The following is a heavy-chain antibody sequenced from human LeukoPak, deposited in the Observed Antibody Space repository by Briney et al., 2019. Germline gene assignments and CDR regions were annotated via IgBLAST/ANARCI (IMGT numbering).Heavy chain of an antibody. CDR3: ARGVKGPDY. J-gene: IGHJ4*02. V-gene: IGHV3-7*01. CDR1: GFTVSSNY. Sequence: PGGSLRLSCAASGFTVSSNYMSWVRQAPGKGLEWVANIKQGGSEKYYVDSVKGRFTISRDNAKNSLYLQMNSLRAEDTAVYYCARGVKGPDYWGQGTLVTVSS. CDR2: IKQGGSEK. D-gene: IGHD4-23*01.